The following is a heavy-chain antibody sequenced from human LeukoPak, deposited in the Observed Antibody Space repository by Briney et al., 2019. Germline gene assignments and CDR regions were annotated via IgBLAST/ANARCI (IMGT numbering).Heavy chain of an antibody. V-gene: IGHV4-61*02. D-gene: IGHD6-19*01. CDR3: ARGNPSLYSSGWYPFDY. CDR1: GGSIGSGSYY. Sequence: SQTLSLTCTASGGSIGSGSYYWSWIRQPAGKGLEWIGRIYTSGSTNYNPSLKSRVTISVDTSKNQFSLKLSSVAAADTALYYCARGNPSLYSSGWYPFDYWGQGTLVTVSS. CDR2: IYTSGST. J-gene: IGHJ4*02.